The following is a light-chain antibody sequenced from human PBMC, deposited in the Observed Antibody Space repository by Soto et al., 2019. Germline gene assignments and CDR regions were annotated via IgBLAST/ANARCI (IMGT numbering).Light chain of an antibody. CDR3: SSYTATNNRV. CDR1: SSDVGGFNY. V-gene: IGLV2-8*01. Sequence: QSALTQPASASGSPGQSVTISCTGTSSDVGGFNYVSWYQQLPGKAPKLMIYEVTKRPSGVPHRFSGSKSGNTASLTVSGLQAEDEADYYCSSYTATNNRVFGGGTKLTVL. CDR2: EVT. J-gene: IGLJ3*02.